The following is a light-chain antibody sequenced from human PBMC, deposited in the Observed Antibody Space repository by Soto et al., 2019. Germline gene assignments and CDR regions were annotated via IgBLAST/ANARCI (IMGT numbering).Light chain of an antibody. J-gene: IGKJ4*01. CDR1: QSISLF. Sequence: DIQMTQSPSSLSAPVGDRVTITCRASQSISLFLNWYQQKPGKAPKLVIYAASTLQSGVPSTFSGRGSGTEFTLTINSLQPEDSATYYCQQSYSTPLTFGGGTKVDIK. CDR3: QQSYSTPLT. CDR2: AAS. V-gene: IGKV1-39*01.